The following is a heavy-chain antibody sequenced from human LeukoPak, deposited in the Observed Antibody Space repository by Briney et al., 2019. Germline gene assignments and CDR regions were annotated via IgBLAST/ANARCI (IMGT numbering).Heavy chain of an antibody. CDR3: ARTDGDLDY. V-gene: IGHV1-8*01. CDR2: MNPESGYS. D-gene: IGHD4-17*01. J-gene: IGHJ4*02. Sequence: ASVRVSCKASGYTFTSYDINWVRQAPGQGLEWMGWMNPESGYSGSAQKFQGRVTMTRTTSITTAYMELSSLRSEDTAIYYCARTDGDLDYWGQGTLVTVSS. CDR1: GYTFTSYD.